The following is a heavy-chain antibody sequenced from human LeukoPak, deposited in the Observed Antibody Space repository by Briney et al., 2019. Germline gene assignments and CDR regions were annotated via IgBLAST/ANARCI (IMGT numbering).Heavy chain of an antibody. Sequence: ASVEVSCKVSGYTLTELSMHWVRQAPGKGLEWMGGFDPEDGETIYAQKFQGRVTMTEDTSTDTAYMELSSLRSEDTAVYYCATDSVPRSYYYYYGMDVWGQGTTVTVSS. D-gene: IGHD2-2*01. CDR1: GYTLTELS. V-gene: IGHV1-24*01. J-gene: IGHJ6*02. CDR2: FDPEDGET. CDR3: ATDSVPRSYYYYYGMDV.